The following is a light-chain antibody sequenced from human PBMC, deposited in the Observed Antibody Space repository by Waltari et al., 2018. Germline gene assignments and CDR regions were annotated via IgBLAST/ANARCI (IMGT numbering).Light chain of an antibody. CDR1: NSAIGSYNL. CDR3: YSFSGTSTSYV. J-gene: IGLJ1*01. V-gene: IGLV2-23*01. Sequence: QSALTQPASVSGSPGQSITIPCTGTNSAIGSYNLVPWYQQHPGKAPKVMICEGNKRPSGVSNRFSGSKSGNTASLTISGLQAEDEADYYCYSFSGTSTSYVFGTGTKVTVL. CDR2: EGN.